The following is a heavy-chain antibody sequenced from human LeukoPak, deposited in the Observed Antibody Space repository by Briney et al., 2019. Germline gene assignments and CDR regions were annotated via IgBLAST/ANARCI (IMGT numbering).Heavy chain of an antibody. J-gene: IGHJ4*02. CDR3: AKGVYRYTQVFDY. D-gene: IGHD3-16*02. V-gene: IGHV3-21*01. CDR2: ISSSSSYI. Sequence: GGSLRLSCAASGFTFSSYSMNWVRQAPGKGLEWVSSISSSSSYIYYADSVKGRFTISRDNSKNTLYLQMNSLRAEDTAVYYCAKGVYRYTQVFDYWGQGTLVTVSS. CDR1: GFTFSSYS.